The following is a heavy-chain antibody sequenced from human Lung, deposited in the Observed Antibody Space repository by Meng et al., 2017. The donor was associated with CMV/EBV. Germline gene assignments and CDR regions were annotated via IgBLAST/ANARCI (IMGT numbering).Heavy chain of an antibody. CDR1: PGSISSYY. Sequence: SETLSLTCTVSPGSISSYYWSWIRQPPGKGLEWIGYVSDSGNTNYNPSLKSRVTISIDTSKNQFSLRLKSVTAADTAVYYCSSRRGGWPYLYFWGQGTLVTVSS. D-gene: IGHD6-19*01. J-gene: IGHJ4*02. V-gene: IGHV4-59*01. CDR2: VSDSGNT. CDR3: SSRRGGWPYLYF.